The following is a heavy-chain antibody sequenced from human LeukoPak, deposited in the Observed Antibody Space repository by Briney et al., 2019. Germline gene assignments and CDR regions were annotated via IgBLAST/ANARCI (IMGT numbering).Heavy chain of an antibody. D-gene: IGHD3-22*01. Sequence: HVASVKVSCKASGGTFSSYAISWVRQAPGQGLEWMGGIIPIFGTANYAQKFQGRVTITADESTSTAYMELSSLRSEDTAVYYCARAPTNYYDSSGEVDYWGQGTLVTVSS. CDR3: ARAPTNYYDSSGEVDY. J-gene: IGHJ4*02. CDR2: IIPIFGTA. V-gene: IGHV1-69*13. CDR1: GGTFSSYA.